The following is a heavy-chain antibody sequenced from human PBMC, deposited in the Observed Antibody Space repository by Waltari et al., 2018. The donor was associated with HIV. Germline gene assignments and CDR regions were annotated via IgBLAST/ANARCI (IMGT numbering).Heavy chain of an antibody. CDR3: ARGLPKQWLAYFDY. V-gene: IGHV5-51*01. CDR1: GYNFTTYC. J-gene: IGHJ4*02. Sequence: EVQLVQSGAEVKKPGESLKISCKSHGYNFTTYCIGWVRQMPGKGLEWMGSIHPGDADTRYSPSFQGQVTISADKSISTAFLQWSSLKASDTAMYYCARGLPKQWLAYFDYWGQGTLVTVSS. D-gene: IGHD6-19*01. CDR2: IHPGDADT.